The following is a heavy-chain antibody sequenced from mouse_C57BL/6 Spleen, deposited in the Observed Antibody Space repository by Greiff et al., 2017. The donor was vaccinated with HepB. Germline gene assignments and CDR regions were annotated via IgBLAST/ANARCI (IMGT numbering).Heavy chain of an antibody. CDR2: ISSGGDYI. V-gene: IGHV5-9-1*02. D-gene: IGHD2-4*01. CDR3: TREGEIYYDYDWFAY. Sequence: EVMLVESGEGLVKPGGSLKLSCAASGFTFSSYAMSWVRQTPEKRLEWVAYISSGGDYIYYADTVKGRFTISRDSARNTLYLQMSSLKSEDTAMYYCTREGEIYYDYDWFAYWGQGTLVTVSA. J-gene: IGHJ3*01. CDR1: GFTFSSYA.